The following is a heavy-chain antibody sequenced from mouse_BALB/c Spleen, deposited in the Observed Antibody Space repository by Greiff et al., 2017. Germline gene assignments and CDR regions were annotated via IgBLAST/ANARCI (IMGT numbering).Heavy chain of an antibody. CDR2: INPSNGGT. V-gene: IGHV1S81*02. CDR1: GYTFTSYY. J-gene: IGHJ4*01. D-gene: IGHD1-1*01. CDR3: TRIYYGSSYYAMDY. Sequence: QVQLKQPGAELVKPGASVKLSCKASGYTFTSYYMYWVKQRPGQGLEWIGGINPSNGGTNFNEKFKSKATLTVDKSSSTAYMQLSSLTSEDSAVYYCTRIYYGSSYYAMDYWGQGTSVTVSS.